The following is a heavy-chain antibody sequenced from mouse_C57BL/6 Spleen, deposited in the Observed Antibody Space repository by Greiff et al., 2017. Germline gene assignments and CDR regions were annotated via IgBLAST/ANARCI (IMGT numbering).Heavy chain of an antibody. CDR3: AREGYYGSSDAMDY. CDR1: GYTFTDYN. D-gene: IGHD1-1*01. V-gene: IGHV1-22*01. CDR2: INPNNGGT. Sequence: DVQLQESGPELVKPGASVKMSCKASGYTFTDYNMHWVKQSHGKSLEWIGYINPNNGGTSYNQKFKGKATLTVNKSSSTAYMELRSLTSEDSAVYYCAREGYYGSSDAMDYWGQGTSVTVSS. J-gene: IGHJ4*01.